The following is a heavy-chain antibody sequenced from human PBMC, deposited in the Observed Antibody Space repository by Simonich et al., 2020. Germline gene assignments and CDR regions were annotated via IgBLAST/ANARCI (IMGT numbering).Heavy chain of an antibody. CDR2: INPKRGGT. J-gene: IGHJ3*02. CDR1: GYTFTGYY. Sequence: QVQLVQSGAEVKKPGASVKVSCKASGYTFTGYYMHWVRQSPGKGPEWRGWINPKRGGTNEAQKFQGRVTMTRETSISTAYMELSRLRSDDTAVYYCARGTWDDAFDIWGQGTMVTVSS. V-gene: IGHV1-2*02. D-gene: IGHD1-7*01. CDR3: ARGTWDDAFDI.